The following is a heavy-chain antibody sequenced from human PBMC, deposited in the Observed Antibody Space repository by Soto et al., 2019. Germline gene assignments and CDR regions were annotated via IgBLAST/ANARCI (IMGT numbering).Heavy chain of an antibody. CDR3: AKDYRAFGDRGWFDP. Sequence: WGAVRHPRGASGFNFISHASSWVRQAPRQGVEWVSAISGSGGSTYYADSVKGRFTISRDNPKNTLYLQMNSLRAEDTAVYYCAKDYRAFGDRGWFDPWGQGTLVTVSS. V-gene: IGHV3-23*01. D-gene: IGHD4-17*01. CDR1: GFNFISHA. J-gene: IGHJ5*02. CDR2: ISGSGGST.